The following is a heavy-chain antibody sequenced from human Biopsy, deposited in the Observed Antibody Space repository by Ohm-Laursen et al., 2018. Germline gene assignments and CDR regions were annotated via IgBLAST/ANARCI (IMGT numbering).Heavy chain of an antibody. V-gene: IGHV4-31*01. J-gene: IGHJ6*02. CDR2: IFNSANT. Sequence: TLSLTCTVSGGSISSGGSYWSWIRQRPGKGLEWIGYIFNSANTYYNPPLKNLITISGDTSKNQFSLKLNSVTAADTAVYYCARDKITYCTSTSCDYFGMDVWGQGTTVTVSS. CDR3: ARDKITYCTSTSCDYFGMDV. CDR1: GGSISSGGSY. D-gene: IGHD2-2*01.